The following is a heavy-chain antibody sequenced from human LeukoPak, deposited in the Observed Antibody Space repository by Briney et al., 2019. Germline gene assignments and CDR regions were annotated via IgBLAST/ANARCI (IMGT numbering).Heavy chain of an antibody. J-gene: IGHJ6*03. CDR3: AQEPRMMSTGYYCYYMDV. V-gene: IGHV3-23*01. D-gene: IGHD5/OR15-5a*01. CDR1: GFTFGSYA. Sequence: GGSLRLSSAASGFTFGSYAMSWVRQAPGKGLGWVAAIRGGGGSTYYADSVKGRFTTSRDNSKNTLYLQMNSLRAEDTAVNYCAQEPRMMSTGYYCYYMDVWRKGPTVSVSS. CDR2: IRGGGGST.